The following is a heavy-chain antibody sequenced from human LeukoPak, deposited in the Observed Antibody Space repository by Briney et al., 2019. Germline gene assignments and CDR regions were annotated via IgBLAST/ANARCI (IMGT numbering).Heavy chain of an antibody. CDR2: IYYSGST. D-gene: IGHD3-10*01. CDR1: GGSISSGGYC. Sequence: PSETLSLTCTVSGGSISSGGYCWSWIRQHPGKGLEWIGYIYYSGSTYYNPSLKSRGTISVDTSKNQFSLKLSSVTAADTAVYYCARGVIWFGVYAFDIWGQGTMVTVSS. J-gene: IGHJ3*02. CDR3: ARGVIWFGVYAFDI. V-gene: IGHV4-31*03.